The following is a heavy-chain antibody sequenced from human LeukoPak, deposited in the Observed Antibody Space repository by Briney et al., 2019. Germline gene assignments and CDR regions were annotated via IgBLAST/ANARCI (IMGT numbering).Heavy chain of an antibody. D-gene: IGHD3-10*01. Sequence: GGSLRLSCAASGFPFDDYGMSWVRLAPGTGLESVSGVSWNGAYTEYADSVRGRFTISRDNARKSLYLQMNSLRVDDTALYYCARRKGPYGSGTYYDSWGQGTLVSVSS. CDR3: ARRKGPYGSGTYYDS. J-gene: IGHJ4*02. CDR2: VSWNGAYT. CDR1: GFPFDDYG. V-gene: IGHV3-20*04.